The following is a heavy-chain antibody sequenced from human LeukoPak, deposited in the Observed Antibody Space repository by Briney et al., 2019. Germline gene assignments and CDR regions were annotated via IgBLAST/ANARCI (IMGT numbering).Heavy chain of an antibody. D-gene: IGHD2-15*01. CDR1: GYTFTSYD. CDR2: MNPNSGNT. Sequence: GASVKVSCKASGYTFTSYDINWVRQATGQGLEWMGWMNPNSGNTGYAQKFQGRVTMTRNTSISTAYMELSSLRSEDTAVYYCARGHTPKYCSGGSCYGYYWGQGTLVTVSS. V-gene: IGHV1-8*02. J-gene: IGHJ4*02. CDR3: ARGHTPKYCSGGSCYGYY.